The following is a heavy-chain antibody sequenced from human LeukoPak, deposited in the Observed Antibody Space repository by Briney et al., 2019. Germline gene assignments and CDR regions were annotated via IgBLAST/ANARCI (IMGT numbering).Heavy chain of an antibody. CDR3: TKGQLASDY. Sequence: GGSLRLSCAASGLSFSSYSMNWVRQAPGEGLEWVSFISGGGSYSWYADSVKGRFTISRDNARSWLYLQMNNLRAEDTAVYYCTKGQLASDYWGQGTLVTVSS. D-gene: IGHD6-13*01. J-gene: IGHJ4*02. CDR2: ISGGGSYS. CDR1: GLSFSSYS. V-gene: IGHV3-21*04.